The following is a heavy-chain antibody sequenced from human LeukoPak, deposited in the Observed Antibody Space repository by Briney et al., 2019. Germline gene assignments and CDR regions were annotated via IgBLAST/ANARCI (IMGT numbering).Heavy chain of an antibody. CDR2: IYHIGST. Sequence: SETLSLTCTVSGYSISSGYYWGWIRQPPGKGLEWIGSIYHIGSTYYDPSLKSRVTISVDTSKNQFSLKLSSVTAADTAVYYCARGRIAVAKDAFDIWGQGTMVTVSS. CDR3: ARGRIAVAKDAFDI. CDR1: GYSISSGYY. D-gene: IGHD6-19*01. J-gene: IGHJ3*02. V-gene: IGHV4-38-2*02.